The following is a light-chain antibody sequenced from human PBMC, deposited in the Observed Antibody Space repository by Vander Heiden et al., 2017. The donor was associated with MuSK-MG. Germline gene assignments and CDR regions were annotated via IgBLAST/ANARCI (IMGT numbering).Light chain of an antibody. J-gene: IGKJ4*02. CDR2: DAS. CDR3: QQRSNWPPGG. CDR1: QSVSSY. V-gene: IGKV3-11*01. Sequence: EIVLTQSPAPLSLSPGERATLSCRASQSVSSYLAWYQQKPGQAPRLLIYDASNRATGIPARFSGSGSGTDFTLTISSLEPEDFAVYYCQQRSNWPPGGFGGGTKVEIK.